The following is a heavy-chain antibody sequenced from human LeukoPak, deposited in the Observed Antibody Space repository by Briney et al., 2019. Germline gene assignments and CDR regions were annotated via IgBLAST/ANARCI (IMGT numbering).Heavy chain of an antibody. J-gene: IGHJ4*02. CDR1: GYTFTSYY. V-gene: IGHV1-46*01. CDR2: INPGGGST. Sequence: GASVKVSCKASGYTFTSYYMHWVRQAPGQGLEWMGIINPGGGSTSYAQKFQGRVTMTRDTSTSTVYMELSSLRSEDTAVYYCARGLHVLRFLEWGYYFDYWGQGTLVTVSS. CDR3: ARGLHVLRFLEWGYYFDY. D-gene: IGHD3-3*01.